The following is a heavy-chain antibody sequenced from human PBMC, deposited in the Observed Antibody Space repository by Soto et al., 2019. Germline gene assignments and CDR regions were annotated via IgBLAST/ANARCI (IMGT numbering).Heavy chain of an antibody. CDR3: ARDGIVVVPAAIGWFDP. D-gene: IGHD2-2*01. Sequence: ASVKVSCKAAGYTFSSYDINWVRQAPGQGLEWMGWMSPYSGNTDYAQKLQGRVTMTTDTSTSTAYMELRSLRSDDTAVYYCARDGIVVVPAAIGWFDPWGQGTLVTVSS. V-gene: IGHV1-18*01. J-gene: IGHJ5*02. CDR2: MSPYSGNT. CDR1: GYTFSSYD.